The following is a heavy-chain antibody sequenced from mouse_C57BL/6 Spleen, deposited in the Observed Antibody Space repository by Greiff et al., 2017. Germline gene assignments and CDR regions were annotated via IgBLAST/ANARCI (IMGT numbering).Heavy chain of an antibody. D-gene: IGHD3-2*02. CDR2: IDPEDGET. V-gene: IGHV14-2*01. CDR1: GFNIKDYY. J-gene: IGHJ3*01. CDR3: ALDSSGPAWFAY. Sequence: VQLKQSGAELVKPGASVKLSCTASGFNIKDYYMHWVKQRTEQGLEWIGRIDPEDGETKYAPKFQGKATITADPSSNTAYLQLSSLTSEDTAVYYCALDSSGPAWFAYWGQGTLVTVSA.